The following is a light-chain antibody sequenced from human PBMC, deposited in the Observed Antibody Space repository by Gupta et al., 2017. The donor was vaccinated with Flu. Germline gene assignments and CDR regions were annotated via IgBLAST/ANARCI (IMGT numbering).Light chain of an antibody. Sequence: TLGQPASIYCRSSQSGGYRDGNTYLEWWQQRPRQSPRRLIYNVANRDAGVPDRFSGSGWGTDFTLNISRGEQEDVVGYYCRQRTRWPLFTFGHGTKVDIK. CDR2: NVA. CDR1: QSGGYRDGNTY. CDR3: RQRTRWPLFT. J-gene: IGKJ3*01. V-gene: IGKV2-30*01.